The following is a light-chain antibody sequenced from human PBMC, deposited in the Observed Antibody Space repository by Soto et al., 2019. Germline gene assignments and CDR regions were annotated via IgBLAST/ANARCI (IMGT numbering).Light chain of an antibody. Sequence: QYALTQPASVSGSPGQSITISCTGTSINVGGYNYVSWYQQHPGKAPKLMIYDVTNRPSGVSNRFSGSKSGNTASLTISGLQAEDEADYYCNSYTSSTTVVFGGGTKLTDL. CDR3: NSYTSSTTVV. CDR2: DVT. CDR1: SINVGGYNY. V-gene: IGLV2-14*01. J-gene: IGLJ2*01.